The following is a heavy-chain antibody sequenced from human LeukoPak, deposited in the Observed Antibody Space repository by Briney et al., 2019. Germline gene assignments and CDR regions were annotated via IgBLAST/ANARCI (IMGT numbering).Heavy chain of an antibody. CDR3: AKDFEANFLLPCYFDY. J-gene: IGHJ4*02. D-gene: IGHD3-3*01. CDR2: ISGSGGST. V-gene: IGHV3-23*01. CDR1: GFTFSSYG. Sequence: GGSLRLSCAASGFTFSSYGMSWVRQAPGKGLEWVSAISGSGGSTYYADSVKGRFTISRDNSKNTLYLQMNSLRAEDTAVYYCAKDFEANFLLPCYFDYWGQGTLVTVSS.